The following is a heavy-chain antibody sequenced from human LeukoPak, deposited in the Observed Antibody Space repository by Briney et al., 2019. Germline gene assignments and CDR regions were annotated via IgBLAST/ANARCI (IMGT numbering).Heavy chain of an antibody. CDR3: ARGRIVGASDPDAFDI. CDR2: IYYSGST. J-gene: IGHJ3*02. D-gene: IGHD1-26*01. CDR1: GGSISSYY. Sequence: SETLSLTCTVSGGSISSYYWSWIRQPPGKGLEWIGYIYYSGSTNYNPSLKSRVTISVDTSKNQFSLKLSSVTAADTAVYYCARGRIVGASDPDAFDIWGQGTMVTVSS. V-gene: IGHV4-59*01.